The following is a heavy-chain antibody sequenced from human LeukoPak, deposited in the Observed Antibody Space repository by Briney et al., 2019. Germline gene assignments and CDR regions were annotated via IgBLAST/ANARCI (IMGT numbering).Heavy chain of an antibody. CDR1: GYTFTSYG. CDR2: ISAYNGNT. J-gene: IGHJ4*02. CDR3: ARGAISEDDFWSGPTH. D-gene: IGHD3-3*01. Sequence: ASVKVSCKASGYTFTSYGISWVRQAPGQGFERMGWISAYNGNTNYAQKLQGRVTMTTDTSTSTAYMELRSLRSDDTAVYYCARGAISEDDFWSGPTHWGQGTLVTVSS. V-gene: IGHV1-18*01.